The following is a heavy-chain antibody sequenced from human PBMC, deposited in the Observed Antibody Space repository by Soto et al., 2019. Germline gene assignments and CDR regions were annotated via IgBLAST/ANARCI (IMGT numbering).Heavy chain of an antibody. D-gene: IGHD6-13*01. V-gene: IGHV4-4*02. CDR2: IYHSGST. J-gene: IGHJ5*02. CDR3: ARVIATTVNWFDP. CDR1: AVSRSSSNS. Sequence: SQTLSLTSAFSAVSRSSSNSLIWFLQPPVKGLEWIGEIYHSGSTNYNPSLKSRVTISVDKSKNQFSLKLSSVTAADTAVYYCARVIATTVNWFDPWGQGTLVTVS.